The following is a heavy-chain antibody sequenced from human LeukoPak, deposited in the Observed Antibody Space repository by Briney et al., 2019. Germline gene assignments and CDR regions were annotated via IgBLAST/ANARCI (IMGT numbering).Heavy chain of an antibody. Sequence: GGSLRLSCADSGFTFIRYAMSWVRQAPGKGLEWVSGISGSGGSTYYADSVKGRFTISRDNSKNTLYLQMNSLRAEDTAVYYCAKDSYGGNPGYFDYWGQGTLVTVSS. J-gene: IGHJ4*02. CDR1: GFTFIRYA. CDR2: ISGSGGST. V-gene: IGHV3-23*01. CDR3: AKDSYGGNPGYFDY. D-gene: IGHD4-23*01.